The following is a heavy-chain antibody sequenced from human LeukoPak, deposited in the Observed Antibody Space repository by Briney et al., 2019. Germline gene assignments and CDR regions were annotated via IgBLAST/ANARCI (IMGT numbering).Heavy chain of an antibody. CDR1: GYTFTSYG. CDR2: INPNSGGT. J-gene: IGHJ4*02. D-gene: IGHD3-16*02. CDR3: ARDRQIMITFGGVIVPRDFDY. V-gene: IGHV1-2*02. Sequence: ASVKVSCKASGYTFTSYGISWVRQAPRQGLEWMGWINPNSGGTNYAQKFQGRVTMTRDTSISTAYMELSRLRSDDTAVYYCARDRQIMITFGGVIVPRDFDYWGQGTLVTVSS.